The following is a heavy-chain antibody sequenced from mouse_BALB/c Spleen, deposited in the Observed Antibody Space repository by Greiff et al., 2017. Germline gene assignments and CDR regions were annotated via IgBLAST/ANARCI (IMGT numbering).Heavy chain of an antibody. V-gene: IGHV1-9*01. Sequence: QVQLQQSGAELMKPGASVKISCKATGYTFSSYWIEWVKQRPGHGLEWIGEILPGSGSTNYNEKFKGKATFTADTSSNTAYMQLSSLTSEDSAVYYCARYGNYDYWYFDVWGAGTTVTVSS. CDR1: GYTFSSYW. CDR3: ARYGNYDYWYFDV. CDR2: ILPGSGST. J-gene: IGHJ1*01. D-gene: IGHD2-1*01.